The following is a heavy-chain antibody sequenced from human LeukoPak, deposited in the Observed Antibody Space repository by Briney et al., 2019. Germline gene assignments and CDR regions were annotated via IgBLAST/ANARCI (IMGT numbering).Heavy chain of an antibody. V-gene: IGHV3-30*02. D-gene: IGHD2-2*02. J-gene: IGHJ6*03. CDR3: AKDHCSSTSCYNVMDV. Sequence: GGSLRLSCAASGFTFSSYGMHWVRQAPGKGLEWVAFIRYDGSNKYYADSVKGRFTISRDNSKNTLYLQMNSLRAEDTAVYYCAKDHCSSTSCYNVMDVWGKGTTVTVSS. CDR2: IRYDGSNK. CDR1: GFTFSSYG.